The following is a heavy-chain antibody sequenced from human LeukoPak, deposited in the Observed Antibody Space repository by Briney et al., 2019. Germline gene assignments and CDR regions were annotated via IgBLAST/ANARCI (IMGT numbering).Heavy chain of an antibody. J-gene: IGHJ4*02. CDR2: ISSSSSYI. CDR3: AKEFSSSLGNDY. Sequence: PGGSLRLSCAASGFTFSSYNMNWVRQAPGKGLEWVSSISSSSSYIYYTDSVKGRFTISRDNAKNSLYLQMNSLRAEDTAVYYCAKEFSSSLGNDYWGQGTLVTVSS. CDR1: GFTFSSYN. V-gene: IGHV3-21*01. D-gene: IGHD6-13*01.